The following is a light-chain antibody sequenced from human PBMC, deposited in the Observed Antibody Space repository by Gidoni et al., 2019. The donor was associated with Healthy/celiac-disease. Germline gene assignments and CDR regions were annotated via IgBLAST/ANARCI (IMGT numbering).Light chain of an antibody. CDR2: AAS. V-gene: IGKV1-9*01. CDR1: QGISSY. J-gene: IGKJ4*01. CDR3: QQLNSYPLLT. Sequence: DIQFTQSPSFLSASVGDRVTITCRSTQGISSYLAWYQQKPGKAPKLLIYAASTLQSGVPSRFSGSGSGTEFTFTISRLQPEDFATYYCQQLNSYPLLTFGGGNKVEIK.